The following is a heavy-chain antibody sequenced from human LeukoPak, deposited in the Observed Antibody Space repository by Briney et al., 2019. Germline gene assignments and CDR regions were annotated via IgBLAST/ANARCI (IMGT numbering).Heavy chain of an antibody. CDR3: ARDYGGGWYQIDY. J-gene: IGHJ4*02. CDR2: ISYSGST. Sequence: PSETLSLTCTVSGGSISSYYWSWIRQPPGKGLEWIGSISYSGSTNYNPSLKSRLTISLDTSKRQFSLNLNSVTVADTALYYCARDYGGGWYQIDYWGQGTLVTVSS. CDR1: GGSISSYY. V-gene: IGHV4-59*12. D-gene: IGHD6-13*01.